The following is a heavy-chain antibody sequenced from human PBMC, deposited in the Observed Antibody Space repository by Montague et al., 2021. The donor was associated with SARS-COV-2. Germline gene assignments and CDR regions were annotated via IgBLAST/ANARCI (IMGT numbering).Heavy chain of an antibody. CDR1: GGSFSDYI. CDR2: INHCGTP. Sequence: SETLSLTCVAYGGSFSDYIWSWVRQHPAKGLEWIGEINHCGTPNYNPSSHSRVSIFVVTSKNQFSLYLGSVTAADTAVYYCARGRQHFNMIVVVMTGGEYYFDYWGQGTLVTVSS. J-gene: IGHJ4*02. CDR3: ARGRQHFNMIVVVMTGGEYYFDY. D-gene: IGHD3-22*01. V-gene: IGHV4-34*01.